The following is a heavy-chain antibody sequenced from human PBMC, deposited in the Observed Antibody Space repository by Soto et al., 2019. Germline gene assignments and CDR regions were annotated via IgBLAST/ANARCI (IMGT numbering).Heavy chain of an antibody. CDR3: AREPEKYGMDV. CDR2: IYYSGST. Sequence: SETLSRTCTVSGGSISSYYWSWIRQPPGKGLEWIGYIYYSGSTNYNPSLKSRVTISVDTSKNQFSLKQSSVTAADTAVYYCAREPEKYGMDVWGQGTTVTVSS. V-gene: IGHV4-59*01. J-gene: IGHJ6*02. CDR1: GGSISSYY.